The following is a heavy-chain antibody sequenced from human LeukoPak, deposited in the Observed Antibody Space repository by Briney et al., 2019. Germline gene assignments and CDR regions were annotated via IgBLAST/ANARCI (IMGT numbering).Heavy chain of an antibody. CDR3: ARHSGTYPAHFDY. D-gene: IGHD1-26*01. J-gene: IGHJ4*02. CDR1: GFTVSNNY. V-gene: IGHV3-53*01. CDR2: IFSGDST. Sequence: GGSLRLSCAASGFTVSNNYMSWVRQAPGKGLEWASIIFSGDSTYYADSVKGRFTIFRDNSKNTLYLQMHSLRAEDTAVYYCARHSGTYPAHFDYWGQGTLVTVSS.